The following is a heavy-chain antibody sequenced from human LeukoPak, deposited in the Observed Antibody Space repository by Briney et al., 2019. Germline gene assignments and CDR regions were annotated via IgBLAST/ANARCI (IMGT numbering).Heavy chain of an antibody. D-gene: IGHD3-22*01. J-gene: IGHJ5*02. V-gene: IGHV3-7*01. Sequence: PGGSLRLSCAASGFTFSNYWMTWVRQAPGKGPEWVANIKQDGGEQHYVDSVKGRFTISRDNAKNSLYLQMNSLRAEDTAVYYCARSRRDPYDYDSSGYYVGGTDWFDPWGQGTLVTVSS. CDR2: IKQDGGEQ. CDR3: ARSRRDPYDYDSSGYYVGGTDWFDP. CDR1: GFTFSNYW.